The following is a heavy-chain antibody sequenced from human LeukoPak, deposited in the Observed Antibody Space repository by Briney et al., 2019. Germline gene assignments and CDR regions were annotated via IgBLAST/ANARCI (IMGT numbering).Heavy chain of an antibody. J-gene: IGHJ4*02. V-gene: IGHV4-38-2*01. CDR1: GYSISSGHY. CDR2: IYCSGST. Sequence: SETLSLTCAVSGYSISSGHYWGWIRQPPGKGLEWIGSIYCSGSTYYNPSLKGRVTLSVDTSKNQFSLKLSSMTAADTAVYYCARSPDTAMIDYWGQGTLVTVSS. CDR3: ARSPDTAMIDY. D-gene: IGHD5-18*01.